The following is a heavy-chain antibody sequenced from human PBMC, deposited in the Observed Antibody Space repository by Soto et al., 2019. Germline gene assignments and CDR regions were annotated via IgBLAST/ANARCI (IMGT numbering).Heavy chain of an antibody. V-gene: IGHV1-46*01. CDR3: GRAHYSPSLKSRLTISVDPSKNQFSLKLTSVTAADTAVYYCARAVPGSTGTHHSGSGIFYVSPFDY. Sequence: ASVQVSCKASGYTFTSYYMHWVRQPPGQGLEWMGIINPSGGSTSYAQTFQGRVTMTRDTSTSTVYIELRSLRSEDTAVYYCGRAHYSPSLKSRLTISVDPSKNQFSLKLTSVTAADTAVYYCARAVPGSTGTHHSGSGIFYVSPFDYWGQGALVTVSS. CDR2: INPSGGST. D-gene: IGHD3-10*01. J-gene: IGHJ4*02. CDR1: GYTFTSYY.